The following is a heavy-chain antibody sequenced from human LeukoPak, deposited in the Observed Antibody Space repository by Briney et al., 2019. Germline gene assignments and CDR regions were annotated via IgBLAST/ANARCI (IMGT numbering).Heavy chain of an antibody. CDR3: ARAFIAAAVWFDP. J-gene: IGHJ5*02. D-gene: IGHD6-13*01. Sequence: GGSLRLSCAAAGFTFSDYYMSWIRQAPGKGLEWVSYISSSGSTIYYADSVKGRFTFSRDNAKNSLYLQMNSLRAEDTAVYYCARAFIAAAVWFDPWGQGTLVTVSS. V-gene: IGHV3-11*01. CDR2: ISSSGSTI. CDR1: GFTFSDYY.